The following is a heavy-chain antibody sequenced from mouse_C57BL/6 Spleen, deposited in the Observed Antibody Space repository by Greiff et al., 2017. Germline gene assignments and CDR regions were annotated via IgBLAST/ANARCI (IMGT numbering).Heavy chain of an antibody. CDR3: ARRGNDY. D-gene: IGHD2-1*01. J-gene: IGHJ2*01. V-gene: IGHV5-17*01. Sequence: EVQRVESGGGLVKPGGSLKLSCAASGFTFSDYGMHWVRQAPEKGLEWVAYISSGSSTIYYADTVKGRFTISKDTARNTLFLQMTSLRSEATAMYYCARRGNDYWGQGTTLTVSS. CDR2: ISSGSSTI. CDR1: GFTFSDYG.